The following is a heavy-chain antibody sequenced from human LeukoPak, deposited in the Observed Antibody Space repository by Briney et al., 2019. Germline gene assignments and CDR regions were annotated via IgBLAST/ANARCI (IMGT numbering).Heavy chain of an antibody. V-gene: IGHV1-24*01. CDR2: FDPEDGET. CDR3: ARGYYYYYMDV. J-gene: IGHJ6*03. CDR1: GYTLTELS. Sequence: ASVKVSCKVPGYTLTELSMHWVRQAPGKGLEWMGGFDPEDGETIYAQKFQGRVTMTRDTSISTAYMELSRLRSDDTAVYYCARGYYYYYMDVWGKGTTVTVSS.